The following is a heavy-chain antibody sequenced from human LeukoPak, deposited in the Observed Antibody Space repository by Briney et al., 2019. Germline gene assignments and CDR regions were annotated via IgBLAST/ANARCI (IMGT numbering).Heavy chain of an antibody. CDR1: GYTFTSYY. V-gene: IGHV1-46*01. Sequence: GASVKVSRKASGYTFTSYYMHWVRQAPGQGLEWMGIINPSGGSTSYAQKFQGRVTMTRDTSTSTVYMELSSLRSEDTAVYYCAREGRWLQPTVPSYGMDVWGQGTTVTVSS. CDR2: INPSGGST. J-gene: IGHJ6*02. D-gene: IGHD5-24*01. CDR3: AREGRWLQPTVPSYGMDV.